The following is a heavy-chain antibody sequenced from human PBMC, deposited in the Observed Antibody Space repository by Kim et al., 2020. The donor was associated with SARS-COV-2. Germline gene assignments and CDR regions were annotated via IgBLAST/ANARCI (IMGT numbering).Heavy chain of an antibody. D-gene: IGHD3-10*01. J-gene: IGHJ6*02. CDR3: ARDFIRGSVGYYYYGMDV. V-gene: IGHV3-21*01. CDR1: GFTFSSYS. Sequence: GGSLRLSCAASGFTFSSYSMNWVRQAPGKGLEWVSSISSSSSYIYYADSVKGRFTISRDNAKNSLYLQMNSLRAEDTAVYYCARDFIRGSVGYYYYGMDVWGQGTTVTVSS. CDR2: ISSSSSYI.